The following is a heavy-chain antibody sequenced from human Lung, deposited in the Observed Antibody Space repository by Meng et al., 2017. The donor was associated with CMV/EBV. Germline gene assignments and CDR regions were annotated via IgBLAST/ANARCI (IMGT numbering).Heavy chain of an antibody. J-gene: IGHJ5*02. D-gene: IGHD1-14*01. CDR2: IYWDDDK. V-gene: IGHV2-5*02. CDR1: GFSLSTSEVG. Sequence: QITLKESGPTLVTPTQTLTLTCTFSGFSLSTSEVGVGWIRQPPGKALEWLAVIYWDDDKRYSPSLKSRLTITKDTSKNQVVLTLTNMDPVDTATYYCALFTGSWFDPWGQGTLVTVSS. CDR3: ALFTGSWFDP.